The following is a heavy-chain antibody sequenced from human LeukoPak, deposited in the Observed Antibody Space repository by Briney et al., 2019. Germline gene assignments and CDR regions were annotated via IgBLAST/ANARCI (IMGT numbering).Heavy chain of an antibody. V-gene: IGHV1-2*02. J-gene: IGHJ4*02. D-gene: IGHD4-17*01. CDR3: ARGDYGDYAHTDY. CDR1: GYTFTGYY. Sequence: ASVKVSCKASGYTFTGYYMHWVRQAPGQGLEWMGWINPNSGGTNYAQKFQGRVTMTRDTSISTAYMELSRLRSDDTAVYYCARGDYGDYAHTDYWGQGTLVTVSS. CDR2: INPNSGGT.